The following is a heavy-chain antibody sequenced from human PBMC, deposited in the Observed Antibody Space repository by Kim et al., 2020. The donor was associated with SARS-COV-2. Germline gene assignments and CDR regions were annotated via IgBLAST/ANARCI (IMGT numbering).Heavy chain of an antibody. Sequence: GGSLRLSCAASGFTFSSYGMHWVRQAPGKGLEWVAVIWYDGSNKYYADSVKGRFTISRDNSKNTLYLQMNSLRAEDTAVYYCARLPIAVAGTGDYWGQGTLVTVSS. CDR2: IWYDGSNK. D-gene: IGHD6-19*01. J-gene: IGHJ4*02. CDR1: GFTFSSYG. CDR3: ARLPIAVAGTGDY. V-gene: IGHV3-33*01.